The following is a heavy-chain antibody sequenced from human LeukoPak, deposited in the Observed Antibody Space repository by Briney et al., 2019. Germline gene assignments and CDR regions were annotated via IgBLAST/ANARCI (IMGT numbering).Heavy chain of an antibody. V-gene: IGHV3-64D*06. J-gene: IGHJ4*02. CDR2: ISTNGGST. CDR1: GFTFSSSA. CDR3: AKFPVAVAEDY. Sequence: QAGGSLRLSCSASGFTFSSSAMHWVRQAPGKGLEYVSAISTNGGSTSYADSVKGRFTISRDNSKNTLYLQMSSLRAEDTAVYYCAKFPVAVAEDYWGQGTLVTVSS. D-gene: IGHD6-19*01.